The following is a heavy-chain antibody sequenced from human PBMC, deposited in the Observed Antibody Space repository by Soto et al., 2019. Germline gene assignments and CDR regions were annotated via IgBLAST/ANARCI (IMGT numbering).Heavy chain of an antibody. CDR1: GYTFNSYG. J-gene: IGHJ4*02. V-gene: IGHV1-18*01. CDR3: ARTSTFPHDGGS. CDR2: ISAYNGNT. Sequence: ASVKVSCKASGYTFNSYGISWVRQAPGQGLEWMGWISAYNGNTNYAQKLQGRVTMTTDTSTSTAYMELRSLRSDDTAVYYCARTSTFPHDGGSWGQGTLVTVSS. D-gene: IGHD3-16*01.